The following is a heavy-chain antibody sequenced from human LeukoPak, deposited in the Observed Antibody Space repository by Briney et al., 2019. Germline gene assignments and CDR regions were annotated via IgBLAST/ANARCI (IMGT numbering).Heavy chain of an antibody. CDR1: GYTFNGYY. Sequence: ASVKVSCKASGYTFNGYYMHWVRQAPGQGLGWMGWINPNSGVTNYAQKFQGRVTMTRDTSISTAYMELSRLTSDDTAVYYCARDWGSSGCPDYWGPGTLVTVSS. CDR3: ARDWGSSGCPDY. CDR2: INPNSGVT. D-gene: IGHD2-2*01. V-gene: IGHV1-2*02. J-gene: IGHJ4*02.